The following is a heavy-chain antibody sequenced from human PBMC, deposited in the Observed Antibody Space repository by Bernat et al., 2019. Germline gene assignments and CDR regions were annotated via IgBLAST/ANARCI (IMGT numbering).Heavy chain of an antibody. J-gene: IGHJ4*02. CDR3: ARDRSVDGDYGCDY. Sequence: QVQLVESGGGVVQPGRSLRLSCAASGYTFGSYGMHWVRQAPGKGLEWVAVVWYDGSNKGYADSVMGRFTISKDNSKNTLYLQMNSLRAEDTAVYYCARDRSVDGDYGCDYWGQGTLVTVSS. D-gene: IGHD4-17*01. CDR2: VWYDGSNK. CDR1: GYTFGSYG. V-gene: IGHV3-33*01.